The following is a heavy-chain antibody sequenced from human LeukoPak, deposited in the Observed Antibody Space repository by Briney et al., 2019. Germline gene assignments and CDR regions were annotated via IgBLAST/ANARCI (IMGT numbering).Heavy chain of an antibody. Sequence: PSETLSLTCTVSGYSISSGYYWGWIRQPPGKGLERIGSIYHSGSTYYNPSLKSRVTISVDTSKNQFSLNLSSVTAADTAVYYCAGAVGPGEFDYWGQGTLVTVSS. D-gene: IGHD3-10*01. CDR1: GYSISSGYY. V-gene: IGHV4-38-2*02. J-gene: IGHJ4*02. CDR2: IYHSGST. CDR3: AGAVGPGEFDY.